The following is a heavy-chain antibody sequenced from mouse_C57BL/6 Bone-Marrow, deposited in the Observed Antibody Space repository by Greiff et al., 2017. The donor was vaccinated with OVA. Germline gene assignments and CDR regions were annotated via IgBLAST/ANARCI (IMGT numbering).Heavy chain of an antibody. CDR3: ARNDYDERFAY. CDR2: IKPSTGGT. V-gene: IGHV1-42*01. J-gene: IGHJ3*01. Sequence: EVQLQQSGPELVKPGASVKISCKASGYSFPGYYMNWVKQSPEKSLEWIGEIKPSTGGTTYNQKFKAKATLTVAKSSSTAYMQLQSLTSEDSSVYYCARNDYDERFAYWGQGTLVTVSA. CDR1: GYSFPGYY. D-gene: IGHD2-4*01.